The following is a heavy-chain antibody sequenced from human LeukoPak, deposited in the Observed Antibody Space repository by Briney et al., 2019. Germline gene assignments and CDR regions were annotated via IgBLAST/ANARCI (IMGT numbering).Heavy chain of an antibody. D-gene: IGHD6-19*01. Sequence: GGTLRLSCVASGFSFSDYEMNCVRQAPGKGLEWLSHIDISGNIIHYADSVEGRFPISRDNAKNSVYLQMTSLRDEDTALYYCAKDATAVPGTVYMDVWGKGTTVTVSS. V-gene: IGHV3-48*03. CDR3: AKDATAVPGTVYMDV. J-gene: IGHJ6*03. CDR2: IDISGNII. CDR1: GFSFSDYE.